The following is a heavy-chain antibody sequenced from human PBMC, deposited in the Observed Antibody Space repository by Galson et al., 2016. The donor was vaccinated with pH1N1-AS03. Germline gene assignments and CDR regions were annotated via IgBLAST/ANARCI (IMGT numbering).Heavy chain of an antibody. D-gene: IGHD6-6*01. CDR1: GASISNSNW. V-gene: IGHV4-4*02. Sequence: ETLSLTCAVSGASISNSNWWSWVRQTPEKGLEWIGEIYHNGATNYLPSLKSRVAISLDTSKNQFSLKLTSVTAADTTVYYCARCGVSSSIDYWGQGTLVTVSS. CDR2: IYHNGAT. J-gene: IGHJ4*02. CDR3: ARCGVSSSIDY.